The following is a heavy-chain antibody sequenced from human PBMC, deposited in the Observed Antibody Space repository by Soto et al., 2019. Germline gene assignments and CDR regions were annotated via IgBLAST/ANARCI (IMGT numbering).Heavy chain of an antibody. CDR2: VYYDGSNK. Sequence: QVQLMESGGGVVQPGRSLRLSCAASGFIFSNYGMHWVRQAPGKGLEWVALVYYDGSNKYYADSVKGRFTISRDSSKNTLYLQMNSLRDADTAFYYCGRCSSTSCHLGSDYWGQGTLVTVSS. CDR1: GFIFSNYG. CDR3: GRCSSTSCHLGSDY. V-gene: IGHV3-30*19. J-gene: IGHJ4*02. D-gene: IGHD2-2*01.